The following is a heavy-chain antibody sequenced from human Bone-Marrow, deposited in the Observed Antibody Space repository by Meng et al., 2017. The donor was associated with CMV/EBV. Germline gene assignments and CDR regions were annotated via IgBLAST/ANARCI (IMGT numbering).Heavy chain of an antibody. CDR3: TKEGGADGAILN. CDR1: GFTFRNYG. D-gene: IGHD1-26*01. CDR2: ISWNGRNV. Sequence: SLKISCATSGFTFRNYGMNWVRQAPGKGLEWVSGISWNGRNVAYVDSVKGRFTISRDNAKKFLYLQMNTLRSEDTALYYCTKEGGADGAILNWGQGTLVTVSS. V-gene: IGHV3-9*01. J-gene: IGHJ4*02.